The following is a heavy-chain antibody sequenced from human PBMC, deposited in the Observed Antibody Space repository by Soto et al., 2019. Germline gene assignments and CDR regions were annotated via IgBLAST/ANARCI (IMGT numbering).Heavy chain of an antibody. D-gene: IGHD2-15*01. CDR2: IYHSVST. CDR3: ARGPPLLY. CDR1: GGSISSGGYP. J-gene: IGHJ4*02. V-gene: IGHV4-30-2*01. Sequence: SETLSLTCAVSGGSISSGGYPWSWIRQPPGKGLEWIGYIYHSVSTYYNPSLKSRVTISVDRSKNQFSLKLSSVTAADTAVYYCARGPPLLYWGQGTLVTVSS.